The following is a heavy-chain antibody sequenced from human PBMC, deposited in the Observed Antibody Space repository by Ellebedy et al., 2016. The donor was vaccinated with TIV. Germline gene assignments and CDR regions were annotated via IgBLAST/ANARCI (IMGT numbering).Heavy chain of an antibody. CDR2: IYSGGST. CDR3: ARGLGYSSSWYPSPLSYYFDY. V-gene: IGHV3-66*01. CDR1: GFTVSSNY. Sequence: GESLKISCAASGFTVSSNYMSWVRQAPGKGLEWVSVIYSGGSTYYADSVKGRFTISRDNSKNTLYLQMNSLRAEDTAVYYCARGLGYSSSWYPSPLSYYFDYWGQGTLVTVSS. D-gene: IGHD6-13*01. J-gene: IGHJ4*02.